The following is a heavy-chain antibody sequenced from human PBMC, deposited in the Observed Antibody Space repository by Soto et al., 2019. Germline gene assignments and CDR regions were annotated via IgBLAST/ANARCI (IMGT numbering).Heavy chain of an antibody. Sequence: SETLSLTCTVSGGSISSYYWSWIRQPPGKGLEWIGYICYSGSTNYNPSLKSRVTISVDTPKNQFSLQLSSVTAADTAVYYCAGGGSIVVAPRRLMDVWGKGTTVTVSS. CDR3: AGGGSIVVAPRRLMDV. CDR2: ICYSGST. V-gene: IGHV4-59*08. J-gene: IGHJ6*04. CDR1: GGSISSYY. D-gene: IGHD3-22*01.